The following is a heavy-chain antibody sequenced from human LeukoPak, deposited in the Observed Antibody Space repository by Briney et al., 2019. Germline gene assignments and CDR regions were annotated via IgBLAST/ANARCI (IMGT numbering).Heavy chain of an antibody. CDR1: GYTFTSYA. CDR2: IIPIFGTA. Sequence: SVKVSCKASGYTFTSYAISWVRQAPGQGLEWMGGIIPIFGTANYAQKFQGRVTITADESTSTAYMELSSLRSEDTAVYYCARNYDYDDAFDIWGQGTMVTVSS. V-gene: IGHV1-69*13. D-gene: IGHD3-16*01. J-gene: IGHJ3*02. CDR3: ARNYDYDDAFDI.